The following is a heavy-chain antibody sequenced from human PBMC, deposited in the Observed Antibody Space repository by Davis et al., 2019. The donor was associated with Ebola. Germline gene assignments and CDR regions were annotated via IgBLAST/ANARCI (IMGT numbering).Heavy chain of an antibody. J-gene: IGHJ4*02. CDR3: ARDGALGGPEDY. V-gene: IGHV4-34*01. CDR1: GGSFSGYY. Sequence: PGGSLRLSCAVYGGSFSGYYWSWIRQPPGKGLEWIGEINHSGSTNYNPSLKSRVTMSVDTSKNQFSLKLSSVTAADTAVYYCARDGALGGPEDYWGQGTLVTVSS. CDR2: INHSGST. D-gene: IGHD1-14*01.